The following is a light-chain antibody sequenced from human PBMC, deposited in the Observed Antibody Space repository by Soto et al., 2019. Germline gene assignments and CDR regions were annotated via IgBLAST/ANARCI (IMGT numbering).Light chain of an antibody. V-gene: IGLV2-14*01. CDR3: NSYTSASFYV. CDR1: TSDIAGYNY. CDR2: EVT. J-gene: IGLJ1*01. Sequence: QSALAQPASVSGSPGQSMTISCTGTTSDIAGYNYVSWYQQHPGKAPKLLIYEVTSRASGVSHRFSGSKSGNTASLTISGLQAEDEAEYYCNSYTSASFYVFGTGTKVTAL.